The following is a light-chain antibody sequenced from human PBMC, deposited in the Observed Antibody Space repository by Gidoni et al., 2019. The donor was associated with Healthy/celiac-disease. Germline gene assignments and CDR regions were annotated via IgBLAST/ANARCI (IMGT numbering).Light chain of an antibody. CDR3: QQSYSTLFT. CDR2: AAS. Sequence: DIQMTQSPSSLSASVGDRVTITCRASQSISSYLNWHQQKPGKAPKLLIYAASSLQSGVPSRFSGSGSGTDFTLTISSLQPEDFATYYCQQSYSTLFTFXPXTKVDIK. J-gene: IGKJ3*01. V-gene: IGKV1-39*01. CDR1: QSISSY.